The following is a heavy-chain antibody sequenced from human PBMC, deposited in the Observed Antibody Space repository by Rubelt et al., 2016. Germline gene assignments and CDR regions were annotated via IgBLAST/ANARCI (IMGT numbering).Heavy chain of an antibody. Sequence: QLGMRGGGLVQPGGSLRLSCAASGFTFSSYSMNWVRQAPGKGLEWVGRTRNKVKSYTTEYAASVKGRFTISRDDSKNSLYLQMNSLETEDTAVYYCSRLQIGGDGYNDWGQGTLVTVSS. CDR2: TRNKVKSYTT. D-gene: IGHD5-24*01. CDR1: GFTFSSYS. V-gene: IGHV3-72*01. CDR3: SRLQIGGDGYND. J-gene: IGHJ4*02.